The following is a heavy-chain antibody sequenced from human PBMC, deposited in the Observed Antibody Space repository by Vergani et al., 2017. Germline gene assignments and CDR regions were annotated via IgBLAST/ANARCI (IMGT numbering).Heavy chain of an antibody. CDR1: GFTFDDYA. J-gene: IGHJ6*02. V-gene: IGHV3-9*01. CDR3: AKEMRIKYYYYYGMDV. Sequence: VQLVESGGGVVQPGRSLRLSCAASGFTFDDYAMHWVRQAPGKGLEWVSGISWNSGSIGYADSVKGRFTISRDNAKNSLYLQMNSLRAEDTALYYCAKEMRIKYYYYYGMDVWGQGTTVTVSS. CDR2: ISWNSGSI.